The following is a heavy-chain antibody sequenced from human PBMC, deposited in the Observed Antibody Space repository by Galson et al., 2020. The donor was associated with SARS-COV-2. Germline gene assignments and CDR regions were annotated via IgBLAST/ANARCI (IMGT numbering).Heavy chain of an antibody. CDR3: AKNEGSGWDVYFDF. Sequence: GESLKISCAASGFSFSAYVMSWVRQAPGKGLEWVSTISRGGDRAYYADSVKGRFTISRDNSRNTLYLQMNSLRAEDTAVFYCAKNEGSGWDVYFDFWGQGTLVTVSS. D-gene: IGHD6-19*01. CDR1: GFSFSAYV. J-gene: IGHJ4*02. CDR2: ISRGGDRA. V-gene: IGHV3-23*01.